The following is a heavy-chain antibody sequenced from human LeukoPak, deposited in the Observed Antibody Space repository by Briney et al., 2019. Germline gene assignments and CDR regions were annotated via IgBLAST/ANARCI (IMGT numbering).Heavy chain of an antibody. J-gene: IGHJ4*02. D-gene: IGHD4-17*01. Sequence: SETLSLTCAVYGGSFSGYYWSWIRRPPGRGLEWIGEINHSGSTNYNPSLKSRVTISVDTSKNQFSLKLSSVTAADTAVYYCARRMTTVSPSHFDYWGQGTLVTVSS. CDR1: GGSFSGYY. V-gene: IGHV4-34*01. CDR3: ARRMTTVSPSHFDY. CDR2: INHSGST.